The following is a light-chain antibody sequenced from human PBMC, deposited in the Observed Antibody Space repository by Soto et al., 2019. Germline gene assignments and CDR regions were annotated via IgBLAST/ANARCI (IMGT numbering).Light chain of an antibody. V-gene: IGKV3-11*01. J-gene: IGKJ1*01. CDR1: QSVSSY. Sequence: EIVLTQSPATLSLSPGERATLSCRASQSVSSYLAWYQQKPGQAPRLLIYDASNSATGFPARVSGSGSGTDFTLTISSLEPEDFAVYYCQQRSHWPPWTFGQGTKVEIK. CDR3: QQRSHWPPWT. CDR2: DAS.